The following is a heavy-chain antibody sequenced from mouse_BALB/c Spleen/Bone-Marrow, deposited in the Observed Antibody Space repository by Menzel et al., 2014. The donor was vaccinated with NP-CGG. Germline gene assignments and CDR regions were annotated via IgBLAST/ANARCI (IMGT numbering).Heavy chain of an antibody. V-gene: IGHV1S127*01. CDR1: GCSFTSYW. J-gene: IGHJ3*01. CDR2: IDPSDSET. CDR3: ARDKGAWFAY. Sequence: VQLQQSGPQPVRPGASVKISCKASGCSFTSYWMHWVKQRPGQGLEWIGMIDPSDSETRLNQKFKDKATLTVDKSSSTAYMQLSSPTSEDSAVYYCARDKGAWFAYWGQGTLVTVSA.